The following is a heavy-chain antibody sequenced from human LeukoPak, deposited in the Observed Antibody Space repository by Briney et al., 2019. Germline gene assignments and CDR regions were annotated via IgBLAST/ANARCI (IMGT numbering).Heavy chain of an antibody. CDR3: ARLGWIGAFDI. Sequence: GGSLRLSCAAAGFTFSNAWMSWVRQAPGKGLEWVGRIKSKTDGGTTDYAAPVKGRFTISRDDSKNTLYLQMNSLKTEDTAVYYCARLGWIGAFDIWGQGTMVTVSS. J-gene: IGHJ3*02. CDR1: GFTFSNAW. CDR2: IKSKTDGGTT. V-gene: IGHV3-15*01. D-gene: IGHD6-19*01.